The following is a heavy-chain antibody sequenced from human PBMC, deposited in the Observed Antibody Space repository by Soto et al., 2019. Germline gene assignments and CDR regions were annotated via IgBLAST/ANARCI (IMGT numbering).Heavy chain of an antibody. CDR1: GYTFTGYY. Sequence: ASVKVSCKASGYTFTGYYMHWVRQAPGQGLEWMGWINPNSGGTNYAQKFQGRVTMTRDTSISTAYMELGRLRSDDTAVYYCARKDVTTILGGYYYGMDVWGQGTTVTVSS. V-gene: IGHV1-2*02. CDR3: ARKDVTTILGGYYYGMDV. J-gene: IGHJ6*02. D-gene: IGHD5-12*01. CDR2: INPNSGGT.